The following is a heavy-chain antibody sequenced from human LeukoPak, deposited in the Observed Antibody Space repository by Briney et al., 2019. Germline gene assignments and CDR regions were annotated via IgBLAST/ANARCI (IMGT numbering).Heavy chain of an antibody. V-gene: IGHV4-38-2*01. D-gene: IGHD3-10*01. J-gene: IGHJ4*02. CDR1: GYSISRGYY. CDR3: ARAGWIITSGIDY. Sequence: PSETLSLTCGVSGYSISRGYYWAWIRQPPGKGLKWIGTIYHTGSTYYTPSLGSRVTISVDTSKNEFSLNLNSVTAADTAVYYCARAGWIITSGIDYWGQGALVTVSS. CDR2: IYHTGST.